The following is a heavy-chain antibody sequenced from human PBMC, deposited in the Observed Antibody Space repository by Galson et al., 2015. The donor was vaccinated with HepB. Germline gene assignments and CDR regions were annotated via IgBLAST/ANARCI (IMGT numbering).Heavy chain of an antibody. D-gene: IGHD4/OR15-4a*01. CDR2: MYADERNK. CDR1: GFTFSDYA. J-gene: IGHJ4*02. Sequence: SLRLSCAASGFTFSDYAMHWVCQAPGKGLEWVALMYADERNKWYVESVKGRFTISRDTSKNTLYLQMNSLRADDTAVYYCARGVYGGNFDFDYWGQGTLVTVSS. V-gene: IGHV3-33*01. CDR3: ARGVYGGNFDFDY.